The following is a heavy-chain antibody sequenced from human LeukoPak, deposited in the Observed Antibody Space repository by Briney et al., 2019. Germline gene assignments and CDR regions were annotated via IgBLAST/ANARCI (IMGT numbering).Heavy chain of an antibody. V-gene: IGHV4-59*08. Sequence: SETLSLTCTVSGGSISTYYWSWIRQSPGKGLEWIGSIYYSGSTNHNPSLKSRVSISVDTSKNQFSLELSSVTAADTAVYYCAVNSTKHTFDIWGQGTMVTVSS. CDR3: AVNSTKHTFDI. D-gene: IGHD5/OR15-5a*01. J-gene: IGHJ3*02. CDR2: IYYSGST. CDR1: GGSISTYY.